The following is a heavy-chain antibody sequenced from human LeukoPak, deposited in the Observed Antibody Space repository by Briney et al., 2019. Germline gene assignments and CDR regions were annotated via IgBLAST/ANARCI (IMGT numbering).Heavy chain of an antibody. CDR3: ARQIASAGTAGFDF. V-gene: IGHV4-4*07. CDR1: GGSISSDY. CDR2: IYSTGST. D-gene: IGHD6-13*01. Sequence: SETLSLTCTVSGGSISSDYWSWIRQPAGKGLEWIGRIYSTGSTNYNPSLKSRVTMSVDTSKNQFSLRLRSVTAADTAVYYCARQIASAGTAGFDFWGQGALVTVSS. J-gene: IGHJ4*02.